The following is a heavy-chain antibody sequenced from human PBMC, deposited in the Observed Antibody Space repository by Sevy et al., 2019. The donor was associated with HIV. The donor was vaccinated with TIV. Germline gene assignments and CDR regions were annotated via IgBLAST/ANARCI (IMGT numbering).Heavy chain of an antibody. J-gene: IGHJ6*02. CDR2: IIPIFGTA. CDR1: GGTFSSYA. CDR3: ARVSKDPSYGDYYYYYGMDV. Sequence: ASLKVSCKASGGTFSSYAISWVRQAPGQGLEWMGGIIPIFGTANYAQKFQGRVTITADESTSTAYMELSSLRSEDTAVYYCARVSKDPSYGDYYYYYGMDVWGQGTTVTVSS. D-gene: IGHD4-17*01. V-gene: IGHV1-69*13.